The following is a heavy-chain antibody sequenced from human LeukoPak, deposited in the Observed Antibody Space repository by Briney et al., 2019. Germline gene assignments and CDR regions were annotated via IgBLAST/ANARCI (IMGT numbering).Heavy chain of an antibody. V-gene: IGHV1-2*02. CDR2: INPNSGGT. Sequence: ASVKVSCKASGYTFTSYGISWVRQAPGQGLEWMGWINPNSGGTNYAQKFQGRVTMTRDTSISTAYMELSRLRSDDTAVYYCARAGGYSYGLNYWGQGTLVTVSS. D-gene: IGHD5-18*01. J-gene: IGHJ4*02. CDR3: ARAGGYSYGLNY. CDR1: GYTFTSYG.